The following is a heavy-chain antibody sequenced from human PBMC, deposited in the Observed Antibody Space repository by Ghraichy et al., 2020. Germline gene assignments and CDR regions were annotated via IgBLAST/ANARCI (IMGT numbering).Heavy chain of an antibody. CDR1: GFTFSSYS. J-gene: IGHJ4*02. CDR2: ISSTSRTK. CDR3: ARVDFESRGYSDY. Sequence: GGSLRLSCAASGFTFSSYSMNWVRQAPGKGLEWVSYISSTSRTKYYADSVKGRFIISRDNGRNSLYLQMNSLREEDTAVYYCARVDFESRGYSDYWGQGTLVTVSS. V-gene: IGHV3-48*02. D-gene: IGHD3-22*01.